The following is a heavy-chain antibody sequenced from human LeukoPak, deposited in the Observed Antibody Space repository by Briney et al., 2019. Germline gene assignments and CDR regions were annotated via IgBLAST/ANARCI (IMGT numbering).Heavy chain of an antibody. CDR1: GGTFSSYA. CDR2: IIPIFGTA. J-gene: IGHJ4*02. CDR3: ARDVGYCSGGSCYPEQV. Sequence: ASVTVSCKASGGTFSSYAISWVRQAPGQGLEWMGGIIPIFGTANYAQKFQGRVTITADESTSTAYMELSSLRSEDTAVYYCARDVGYCSGGSCYPEQVWGQGTLVTVSS. D-gene: IGHD2-15*01. V-gene: IGHV1-69*13.